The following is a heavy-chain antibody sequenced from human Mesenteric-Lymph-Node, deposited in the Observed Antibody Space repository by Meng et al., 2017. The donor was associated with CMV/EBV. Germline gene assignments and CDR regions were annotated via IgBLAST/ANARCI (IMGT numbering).Heavy chain of an antibody. Sequence: SVKVSCKASVYTFTCYGINWVRQAPGQGLEWMGWISGYNDDTNYAQNLQGRVTMTTDTSTSTAYMELRSLRSDDTAVYYCARDSGADYWGQGTLVNVSS. V-gene: IGHV1-18*01. CDR1: VYTFTCYG. CDR2: ISGYNDDT. J-gene: IGHJ4*02. D-gene: IGHD1-1*01. CDR3: ARDSGADY.